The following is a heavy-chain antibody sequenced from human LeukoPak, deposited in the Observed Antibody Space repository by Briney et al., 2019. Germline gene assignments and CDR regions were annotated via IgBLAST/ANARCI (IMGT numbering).Heavy chain of an antibody. CDR2: IYYSGST. CDR1: GGSISSYY. D-gene: IGHD4-23*01. J-gene: IGHJ4*02. Sequence: SETLSLTCTASGGSISSYYWSWIRQPPGKGLEWIGYIYYSGSTNYNPSLKSRVTISVDTSKNQFPLKLSSVTAADTAVYYCARARYGGNPYFDYWGQGTLVTVSS. V-gene: IGHV4-59*01. CDR3: ARARYGGNPYFDY.